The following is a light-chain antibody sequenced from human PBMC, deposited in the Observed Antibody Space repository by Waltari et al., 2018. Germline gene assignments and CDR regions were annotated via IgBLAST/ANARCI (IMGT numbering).Light chain of an antibody. J-gene: IGKJ1*01. CDR1: QSVSMA. CDR2: GTS. Sequence: EIALTQSPGTLYLSPGERATLSCGASQSVSMALALYQQKPGRAPRLRLYGTSNSATGGPDRFIGSGSGTDFSLTISRLEPEDVAVYFCQHYVRLPATFGQGTKVEIK. CDR3: QHYVRLPAT. V-gene: IGKV3-20*01.